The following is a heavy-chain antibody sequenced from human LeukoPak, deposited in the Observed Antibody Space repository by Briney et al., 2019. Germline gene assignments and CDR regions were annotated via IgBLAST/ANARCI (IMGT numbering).Heavy chain of an antibody. CDR2: VSGSGDST. V-gene: IGHV3-23*01. Sequence: GGSLRLSCAASGFTFSSFAMTWVRQAPGKGLEWVSAVSGSGDSTYSADSVKGRFTISRDNSKNTLYLQMNSLRAEDTAVYYCAKGKAIVGPDAFDIWGQGTMVTVSS. CDR1: GFTFSSFA. CDR3: AKGKAIVGPDAFDI. D-gene: IGHD1-26*01. J-gene: IGHJ3*02.